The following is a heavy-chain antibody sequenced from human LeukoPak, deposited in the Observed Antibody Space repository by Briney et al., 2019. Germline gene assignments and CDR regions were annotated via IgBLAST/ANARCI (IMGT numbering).Heavy chain of an antibody. CDR3: ARGRNYYDTSDFYEGDGFDI. CDR1: GYTFTDYY. V-gene: IGHV1-2*02. D-gene: IGHD3-22*01. Sequence: ASVKVSCTASGYTFTDYYMHWVRQAPGQGLEWMGCINPNSGGTNYAQKFQGRVTMTRDTSSTAAYMELSRLRSDDTAVYYCARGRNYYDTSDFYEGDGFDIWDQGTMVTVSS. CDR2: INPNSGGT. J-gene: IGHJ3*02.